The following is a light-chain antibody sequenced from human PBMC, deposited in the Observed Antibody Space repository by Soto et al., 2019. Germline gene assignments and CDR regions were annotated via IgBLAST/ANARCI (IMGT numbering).Light chain of an antibody. CDR1: SSDVGGYDF. CDR3: SSYTTSSTRV. Sequence: QSVLTRPASVSGSPGQSITISCTGTSSDVGGYDFVSWYQHHPGKAPKLIIYDVSNRPSGVSDRFSGSKSGNTASLTISGLQAEDEGDYYCSSYTTSSTRVFGGGTKVTVL. V-gene: IGLV2-14*03. CDR2: DVS. J-gene: IGLJ2*01.